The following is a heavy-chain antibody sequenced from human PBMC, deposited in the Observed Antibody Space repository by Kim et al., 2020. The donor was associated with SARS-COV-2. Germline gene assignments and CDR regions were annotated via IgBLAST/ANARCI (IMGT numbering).Heavy chain of an antibody. CDR2: ISAYNGNT. V-gene: IGHV1-18*04. Sequence: ASVKVSCKASGYTFTSYGISWVRQAPGQGLEWMGWISAYNGNTNYAQKLQGRVTMTTDTSTSTAYKELRSLRSDDTAVYYCARDLGYCSGGSCYSYFDYWGQDTMVSVS. J-gene: IGHJ4*02. CDR3: ARDLGYCSGGSCYSYFDY. D-gene: IGHD2-15*01. CDR1: GYTFTSYG.